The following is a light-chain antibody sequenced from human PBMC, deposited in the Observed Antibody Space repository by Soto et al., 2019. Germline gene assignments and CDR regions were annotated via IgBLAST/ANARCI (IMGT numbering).Light chain of an antibody. V-gene: IGLV2-14*01. CDR1: SSDVGGYNY. J-gene: IGLJ1*01. CDR3: SSYTSSSTLYV. CDR2: DVS. Sequence: QSALTQPASVSGSPGQSITISCTGTSSDVGGYNYVSWYQQHPGKDPKLMIYDVSNRPSGVPNRFSGSKSGNTASLTISGLQAEDEADYYCSSYTSSSTLYVFGTGTKVTVL.